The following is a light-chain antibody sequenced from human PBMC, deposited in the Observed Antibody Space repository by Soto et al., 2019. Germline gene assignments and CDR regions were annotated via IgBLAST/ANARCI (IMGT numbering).Light chain of an antibody. Sequence: QLTQSPSSLSASVGDRVTITCRASQGIGSFLAWYQKKPGKAPKLLIYAASTLQGGVPSRFSGSGSGTDFTLTISSLQPEDFATFYCQQLNSYPPTFGGGTKVEIK. CDR1: QGIGSF. J-gene: IGKJ4*01. V-gene: IGKV1-9*01. CDR2: AAS. CDR3: QQLNSYPPT.